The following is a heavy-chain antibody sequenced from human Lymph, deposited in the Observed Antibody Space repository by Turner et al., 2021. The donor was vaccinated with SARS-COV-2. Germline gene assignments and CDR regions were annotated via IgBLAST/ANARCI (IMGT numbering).Heavy chain of an antibody. CDR1: GGTCSTYV. CDR3: ARRHSGNYDALDI. CDR2: ISPILGIS. Sequence: QVQLVQSEAEEKNPGSSVQVSCKASGGTCSTYVISWVRQAPGQGLEWMGGISPILGISNYAQKCQGRVTMTADKSTSTADMELSSLRAEDTAVYHCARRHSGNYDALDIWGQGTMVTVSS. J-gene: IGHJ3*02. D-gene: IGHD1-26*01. V-gene: IGHV1-69*10.